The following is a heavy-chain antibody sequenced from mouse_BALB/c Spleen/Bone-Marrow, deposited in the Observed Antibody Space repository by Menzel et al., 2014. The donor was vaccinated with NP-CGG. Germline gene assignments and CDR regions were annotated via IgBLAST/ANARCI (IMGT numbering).Heavy chain of an antibody. Sequence: EVHLVESGGGLVQPGSSLRLSCAPSGFTFTDYYMSWVRQPPGKALEWLGFIRNKANGYTTDYSASVKGRFTISRDNSQSILYLQMNTLRAEDSATYYCARDMCDGLRWYFDVWGAGTTVTVSS. D-gene: IGHD2-3*01. CDR3: ARDMCDGLRWYFDV. CDR2: IRNKANGYTT. J-gene: IGHJ1*01. V-gene: IGHV7-3*02. CDR1: GFTFTDYY.